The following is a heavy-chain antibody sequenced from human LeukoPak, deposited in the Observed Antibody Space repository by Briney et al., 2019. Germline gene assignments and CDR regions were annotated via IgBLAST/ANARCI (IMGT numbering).Heavy chain of an antibody. V-gene: IGHV3-48*03. D-gene: IGHD1-7*01. J-gene: IGHJ4*02. Sequence: GGSLRLSCAASGFTFSSYEMNWVRQAPGKGLEWVAYISSSGSTIYYADSVKGRFTISRDNVKNSLYLQMNSLRAEDTAVYYCARSAKLELLDYWGQGTLVTVSS. CDR3: ARSAKLELLDY. CDR2: ISSSGSTI. CDR1: GFTFSSYE.